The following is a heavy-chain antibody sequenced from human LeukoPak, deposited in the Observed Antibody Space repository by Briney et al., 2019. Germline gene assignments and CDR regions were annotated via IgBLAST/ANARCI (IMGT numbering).Heavy chain of an antibody. V-gene: IGHV1-2*02. CDR1: GYTFTGYY. J-gene: IGHJ6*02. Sequence: GASVTVSFKASGYTFTGYYMHWVRQAPGQGLEWMGWINPNSGGTNYAQKFQGRVTMTRDTSISTAYMELSRLRSDDTAVYYCAREIYCSGGSCYNYYYYYGMDVWGQGTTVTVSS. CDR2: INPNSGGT. D-gene: IGHD2-15*01. CDR3: AREIYCSGGSCYNYYYYYGMDV.